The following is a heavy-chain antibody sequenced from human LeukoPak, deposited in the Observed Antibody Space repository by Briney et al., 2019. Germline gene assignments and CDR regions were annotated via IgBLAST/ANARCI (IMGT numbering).Heavy chain of an antibody. Sequence: GASVKVSCTASGYTFSIYGVSWVRQAPGQGLEWMGWISAYNGKTNYAQKLQGRVTMTTDTSTSTAYMELRSLRSDDTAVYYCARQVDSTMALPDYWGQGTLVTVSS. CDR3: ARQVDSTMALPDY. J-gene: IGHJ4*02. CDR2: ISAYNGKT. V-gene: IGHV1-18*01. CDR1: GYTFSIYG. D-gene: IGHD3-10*01.